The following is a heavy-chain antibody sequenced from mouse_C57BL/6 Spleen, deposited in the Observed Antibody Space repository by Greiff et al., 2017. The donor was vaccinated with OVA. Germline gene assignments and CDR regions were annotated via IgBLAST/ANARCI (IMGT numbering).Heavy chain of an antibody. Sequence: QVQLQQPGAELVKPGASVKLSCKASGYTFTSYWMQWVKQRPGQGLEWIGEIDPSDSYTNYNQKFKGKATLTVDTSSSTAYMQLSSLTSEHSAVYYCARGGLFAYWGQGTLVTVSA. J-gene: IGHJ3*01. V-gene: IGHV1-50*01. CDR3: ARGGLFAY. CDR2: IDPSDSYT. CDR1: GYTFTSYW.